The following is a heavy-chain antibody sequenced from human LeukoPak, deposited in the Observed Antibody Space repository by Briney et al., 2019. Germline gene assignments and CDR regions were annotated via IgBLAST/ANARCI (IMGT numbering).Heavy chain of an antibody. CDR3: AGRSGSSQLPDY. D-gene: IGHD1-26*01. CDR1: GYTLTQLS. Sequence: ASVKVSCKVSGYTLTQLSMHWVRQAPGKGLEGMGGFDPEDGETIYAQKFQGRVTMTRDMSTSTVYMELSSLRSEDTAVYYCAGRSGSSQLPDYWGQGTLVTVSS. CDR2: FDPEDGET. J-gene: IGHJ4*02. V-gene: IGHV1-24*01.